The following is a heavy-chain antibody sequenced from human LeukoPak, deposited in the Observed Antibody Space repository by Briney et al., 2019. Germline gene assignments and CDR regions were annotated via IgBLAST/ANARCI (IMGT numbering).Heavy chain of an antibody. J-gene: IGHJ4*02. CDR3: ARERRGRAAAGTGGFDY. CDR2: INAGNGNT. Sequence: GASVKVSCKASGYTFTSYAMHWVRQAPGQRREWMGWINAGNGNTKYSQKFQGRVTITRDTSASTAYMELSSLRSEDTAVYYCARERRGRAAAGTGGFDYWGQGTLVTVSS. D-gene: IGHD6-13*01. V-gene: IGHV1-3*01. CDR1: GYTFTSYA.